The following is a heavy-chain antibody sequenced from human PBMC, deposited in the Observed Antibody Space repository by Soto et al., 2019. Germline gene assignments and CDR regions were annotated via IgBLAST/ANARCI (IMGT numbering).Heavy chain of an antibody. D-gene: IGHD3-22*01. CDR3: ARVVFAPSNKVVITNYFDY. V-gene: IGHV4-59*08. J-gene: IGHJ4*02. Sequence: SETLSLTCTVSSDSISNSYCSWFRQPPGKGLEWIGYVSYSGYTSYNPSLRSRVTMSVDTSKNQFSLKLTSMTVADTALYYCARVVFAPSNKVVITNYFDYWGQGTLVTVSS. CDR1: SDSISNSY. CDR2: VSYSGYT.